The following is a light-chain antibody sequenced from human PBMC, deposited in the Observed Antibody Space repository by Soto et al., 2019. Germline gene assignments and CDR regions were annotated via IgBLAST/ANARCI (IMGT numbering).Light chain of an antibody. CDR2: GAS. CDR1: QSVSSY. V-gene: IGKV3-11*01. J-gene: IGKJ4*01. Sequence: EIVLTQSPATLSLSPGERVTLSCRASQSVSSYLVWYQLKPGQAPRLLIYGASNRATGIPVRFSGSVSGTDFTLTINSLEHEYFAVYYCQQRSTWPLTFGGGTKVEIK. CDR3: QQRSTWPLT.